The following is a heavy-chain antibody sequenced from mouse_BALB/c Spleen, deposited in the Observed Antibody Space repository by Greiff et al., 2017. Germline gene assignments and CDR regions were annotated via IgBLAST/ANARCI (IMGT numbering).Heavy chain of an antibody. CDR3: AIQLGLHIYAMDY. Sequence: QVQLQQSGAELARPGASVKMSCKASGYTFTSYTMHWVKQRPGQGLEWIGYINPSSGYTNYNQKFKDKATLTADKSSSTAYMQLSSLTSEDSAVYYCAIQLGLHIYAMDYWGQGTSVTVSS. D-gene: IGHD4-1*02. CDR2: INPSSGYT. CDR1: GYTFTSYT. J-gene: IGHJ4*01. V-gene: IGHV1-4*01.